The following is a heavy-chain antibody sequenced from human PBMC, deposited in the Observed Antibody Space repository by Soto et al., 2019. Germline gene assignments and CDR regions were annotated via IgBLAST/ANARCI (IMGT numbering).Heavy chain of an antibody. Sequence: PSETLSLTCTVSGGSISSSTYYWGWMRQPPGRGLEWIASFFIGGNTYYNPSLKSRVTISVDTSKNQFSLKLSSVTAADTAVYYCARDRLHSSGWNPFDYWGQGTLVTVSS. CDR1: GGSISSSTYY. D-gene: IGHD6-19*01. CDR2: FFIGGNT. J-gene: IGHJ4*02. V-gene: IGHV4-39*07. CDR3: ARDRLHSSGWNPFDY.